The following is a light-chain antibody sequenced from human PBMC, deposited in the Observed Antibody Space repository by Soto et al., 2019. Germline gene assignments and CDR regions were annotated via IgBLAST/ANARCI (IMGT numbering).Light chain of an antibody. J-gene: IGKJ4*01. Sequence: EIVLTQSPATLSLSPGERATLSCRASQSVSSYLAWYQQKPGQAPRLLIYDASNRATGIPARFSVSGSGTAVTLTISSLEPEDFAVYYGQQRSNWPLTFGGGTKVEIK. CDR1: QSVSSY. CDR3: QQRSNWPLT. CDR2: DAS. V-gene: IGKV3-11*01.